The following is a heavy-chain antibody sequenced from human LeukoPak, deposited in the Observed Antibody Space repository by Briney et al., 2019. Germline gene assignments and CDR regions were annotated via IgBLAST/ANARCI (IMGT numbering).Heavy chain of an antibody. CDR1: GFTFSNYG. V-gene: IGHV3-23*01. J-gene: IGHJ4*02. Sequence: QSGGSLRLSCAASGFTFSNYGMSWLRQAPGKGLEWVSAITGSGDDAYYADSVHGRFTMSRDNSKSTLYLQMNSLRVEDTALYYCAKESTGSSPDYWGQGTLVTVSS. D-gene: IGHD1-26*01. CDR2: ITGSGDDA. CDR3: AKESTGSSPDY.